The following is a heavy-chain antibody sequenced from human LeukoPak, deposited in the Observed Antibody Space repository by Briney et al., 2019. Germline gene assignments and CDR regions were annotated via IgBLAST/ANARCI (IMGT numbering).Heavy chain of an antibody. CDR1: GYTFTSYD. V-gene: IGHV1-8*01. J-gene: IGHJ4*02. CDR2: MNPNSGNT. CDR3: ARGMVNQLLFRRRIYYFDY. D-gene: IGHD2-2*01. Sequence: AASVKVSCKASGYTFTSYDINWVRQATGQGLEWMGWMNPNSGNTGYAQKFQGRVTMTRNKSISTDYMVLSSLRSEDTAVYYCARGMVNQLLFRRRIYYFDYWGQGTLVTVSS.